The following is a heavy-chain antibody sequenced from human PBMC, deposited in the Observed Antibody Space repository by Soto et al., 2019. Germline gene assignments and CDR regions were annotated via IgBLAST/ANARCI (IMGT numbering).Heavy chain of an antibody. CDR2: FDGEDGQT. CDR1: GYSFSEMS. Sequence: VASVKVSCKVSGYSFSEMSMHWVRQTPEKGLEWMGSFDGEDGQTMYAQKFQGRVTMTEDTSADTAYMELSSLRSDDTAVYYCGIPGATGHPECWGQGSRVIVSS. V-gene: IGHV1-24*01. D-gene: IGHD3-10*01. CDR3: GIPGATGHPEC. J-gene: IGHJ4*02.